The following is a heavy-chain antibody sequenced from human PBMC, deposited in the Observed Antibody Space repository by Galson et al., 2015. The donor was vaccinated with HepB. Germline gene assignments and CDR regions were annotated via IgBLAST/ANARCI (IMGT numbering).Heavy chain of an antibody. D-gene: IGHD3-3*01. CDR3: ARGNPITVY. J-gene: IGHJ4*02. V-gene: IGHV1-69*13. CDR1: GVTLNSYT. CDR2: IIPFSGVV. Sequence: SVKVSCKASGVTLNSYTVTWVRQAPGQGLQWMGGIIPFSGVVNYAQQFQGSLTITADESRRTAYMELSSLKSEDTAVYFCARGNPITVYWGQGTLVTVSS.